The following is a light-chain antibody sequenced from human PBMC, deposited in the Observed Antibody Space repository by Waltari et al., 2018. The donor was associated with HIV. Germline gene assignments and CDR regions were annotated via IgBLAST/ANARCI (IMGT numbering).Light chain of an antibody. CDR1: QSLNSSY. CDR3: QQHGSSPWT. CDR2: GAS. V-gene: IGKV3-20*01. J-gene: IGKJ1*01. Sequence: NVLTQPPGPLSLSPGERATLPCRASQSLNSSYLAWYHHKPGQAPRLPIYGASSRATGIPDRFSGSGSGTDFTLTISRLEPEDFAVYYCQQHGSSPWTFGQGTKVEIK.